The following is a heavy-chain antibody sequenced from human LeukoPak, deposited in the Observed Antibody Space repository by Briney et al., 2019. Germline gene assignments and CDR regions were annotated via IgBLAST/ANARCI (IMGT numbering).Heavy chain of an antibody. CDR1: GFTSNNYG. CDR3: AKRYYGPGSYDSHSFDY. D-gene: IGHD3-10*01. V-gene: IGHV3-23*01. Sequence: GGSLRLSCAASGFTSNNYGMSWVRQAPGKGLEWVSAISGSGVSTYYADSVKGRFTVSRDNSKNTLYLQMNSLRAEDTAVYYCAKRYYGPGSYDSHSFDYWGQGTLVTVSS. J-gene: IGHJ4*02. CDR2: ISGSGVST.